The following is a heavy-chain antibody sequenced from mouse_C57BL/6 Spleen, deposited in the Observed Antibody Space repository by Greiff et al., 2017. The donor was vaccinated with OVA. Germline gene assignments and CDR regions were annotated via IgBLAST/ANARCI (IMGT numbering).Heavy chain of an antibody. CDR1: GYSITSGYY. J-gene: IGHJ2*01. CDR3: ARDGSSYVFDY. V-gene: IGHV3-6*01. Sequence: EVQRVESGPGLVKPSQSLSLTCSVTGYSITSGYYWNWIRQFPGNKLEWMGYISYDGSNNYNPSLKNRISITRDTSKNQFFLKLNSVTTEDTATYYCARDGSSYVFDYWGQGTTLTVSS. CDR2: ISYDGSN. D-gene: IGHD1-1*01.